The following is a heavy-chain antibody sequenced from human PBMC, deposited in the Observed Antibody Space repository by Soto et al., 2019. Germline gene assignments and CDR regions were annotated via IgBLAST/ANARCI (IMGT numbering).Heavy chain of an antibody. V-gene: IGHV1-3*04. J-gene: IGHJ5*02. D-gene: IGHD2-15*01. CDR1: GDSFTSYA. CDR3: ARDLGGWPES. Sequence: AAVKVCCKASGDSFTSYAMHWVRQATGQRLEWMVWINTGNGNTKYSQKFQSRVTITRDTSATTSYMELSSLRSEDTAVYYCARDLGGWPESWGQGTLVTVSS. CDR2: INTGNGNT.